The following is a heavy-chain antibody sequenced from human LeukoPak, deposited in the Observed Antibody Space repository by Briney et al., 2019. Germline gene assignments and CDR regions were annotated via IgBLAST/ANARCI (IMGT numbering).Heavy chain of an antibody. CDR2: ISYDGSNK. CDR3: ARDHYDILTGYHRKLDY. D-gene: IGHD3-9*01. J-gene: IGHJ4*02. V-gene: IGHV3-30*04. CDR1: GFTFSSYA. Sequence: GGSLRLSCAASGFTFSSYAMHWVRQAPGKGLEWVAVISYDGSNKYYADSVKGRFTISRDNSKNTLYLQMNSLRAEDTAVYYCARDHYDILTGYHRKLDYWGQGTLVTVSS.